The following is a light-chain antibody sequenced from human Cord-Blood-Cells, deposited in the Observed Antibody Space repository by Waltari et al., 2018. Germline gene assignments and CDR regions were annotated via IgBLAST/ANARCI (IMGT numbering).Light chain of an antibody. CDR1: QSISSY. V-gene: IGKV1-39*01. J-gene: IGKJ3*01. Sequence: DNQLTPSPSSLSASVGDRVTIPFRASQSISSYLNWYQQKPGKAPKLLIYAASSLQSRVPSRFSGSGSWKDFTLTISSLQPEDFATYYCQRSYSTRFTVGPGPKVNIK. CDR3: QRSYSTRFT. CDR2: AAS.